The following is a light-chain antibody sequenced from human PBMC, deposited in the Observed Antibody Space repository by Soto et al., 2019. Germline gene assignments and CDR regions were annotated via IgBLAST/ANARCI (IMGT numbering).Light chain of an antibody. V-gene: IGLV2-14*01. CDR2: EVS. CDR3: GSHSISXAYL. Sequence: QSLLSQPASVSGSPGQSITISCTGTSSDVCGYYYVSCYQLHPGKAPKLMVFEVSNRPSGVYYRFYGSKSGNTASLNISGLPAEDEADYFGGSHSISXAYLFGRGNKVXV. J-gene: IGLJ1*01. CDR1: SSDVCGYYY.